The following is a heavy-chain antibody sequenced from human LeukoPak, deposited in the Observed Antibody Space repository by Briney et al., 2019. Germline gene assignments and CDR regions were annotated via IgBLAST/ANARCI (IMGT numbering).Heavy chain of an antibody. CDR1: GYTLTELS. J-gene: IGHJ4*02. CDR3: ATDTHYYDSSGYYGSVS. D-gene: IGHD3-22*01. Sequence: ASVKVSCKVSGYTLTELSMHWVRQAPGKGLEWMGGLDPEDGETIYAQKFQGRVTMTEDTSTDTAYMELSSLRSEDTAVYYCATDTHYYDSSGYYGSVSWGQGTLVTVSS. V-gene: IGHV1-24*01. CDR2: LDPEDGET.